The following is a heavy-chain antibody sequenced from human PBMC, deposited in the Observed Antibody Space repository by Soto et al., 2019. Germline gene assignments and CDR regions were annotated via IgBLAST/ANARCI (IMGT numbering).Heavy chain of an antibody. D-gene: IGHD6-19*01. Sequence: SETLSLTCTVSGGSISSGGYYWSWIRQHPGKGLEWIGYIYYSGSTYYNPSLKSRVTISVDTSKNQFSLKLSSVTAADTAVYYCARVSMRQWLVPWYVDYWGQGTLVTVSS. CDR1: GGSISSGGYY. CDR3: ARVSMRQWLVPWYVDY. CDR2: IYYSGST. J-gene: IGHJ4*02. V-gene: IGHV4-31*03.